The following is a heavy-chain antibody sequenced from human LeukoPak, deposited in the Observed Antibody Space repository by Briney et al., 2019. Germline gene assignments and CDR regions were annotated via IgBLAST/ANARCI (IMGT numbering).Heavy chain of an antibody. Sequence: ASVKVSCKASVYTFASYDITWVRQAPGQGLEWMGWMNPNSGNTGYARKFQGRVSMTRDTSITTAYMELSSLRSEDTAVYYCARAIRNELLSEFWGQGSLITVSS. CDR3: ARAIRNELLSEF. J-gene: IGHJ4*02. D-gene: IGHD2/OR15-2a*01. V-gene: IGHV1-8*01. CDR2: MNPNSGNT. CDR1: VYTFASYD.